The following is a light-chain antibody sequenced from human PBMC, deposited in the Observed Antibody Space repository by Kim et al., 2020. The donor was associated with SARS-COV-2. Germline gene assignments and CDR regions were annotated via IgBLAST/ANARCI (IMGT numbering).Light chain of an antibody. Sequence: AIRITQSPSSLSASIGDRVTIICRANQGISSYLAWYQQKPGKAPKLLIHAASTLQSGVPSRFSGSGSGTDFTLTIGCLQSEDFATYYCQQYYSYPLTFGGGTKVDIK. V-gene: IGKV1-8*01. CDR1: QGISSY. CDR3: QQYYSYPLT. CDR2: AAS. J-gene: IGKJ4*01.